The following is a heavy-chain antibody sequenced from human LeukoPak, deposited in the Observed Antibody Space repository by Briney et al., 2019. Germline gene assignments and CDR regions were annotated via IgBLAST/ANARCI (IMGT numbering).Heavy chain of an antibody. Sequence: SVKVSCKASGGTFSSYALSWVRQAPGQGLEWMGGITPIFGTANYAQKFQGRVTITRNTSISTVYMELSSLRSEDTAVYYCARGVGATISYYHYYIDVWGKGTTVTVSS. D-gene: IGHD1-26*01. V-gene: IGHV1-69*05. CDR2: ITPIFGTA. J-gene: IGHJ6*03. CDR1: GGTFSSYA. CDR3: ARGVGATISYYHYYIDV.